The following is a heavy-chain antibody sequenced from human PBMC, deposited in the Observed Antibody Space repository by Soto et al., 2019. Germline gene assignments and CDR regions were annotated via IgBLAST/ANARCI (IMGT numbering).Heavy chain of an antibody. V-gene: IGHV1-18*04. CDR1: GYTFSNYG. J-gene: IGHJ4*02. D-gene: IGHD2-8*01. CDR3: ARERKWAPLPY. CDR2: VSAYSRKT. Sequence: QVRLEQSGPEVKKPGASMKVSCKASGYTFSNYGITWVRQAPGQGLEWMGWVSAYSRKTNYAQTFEDRVTMTTDTSTGTPYVERRSIRSDDTAVSFCARERKWAPLPYWGQGTQVTVSS.